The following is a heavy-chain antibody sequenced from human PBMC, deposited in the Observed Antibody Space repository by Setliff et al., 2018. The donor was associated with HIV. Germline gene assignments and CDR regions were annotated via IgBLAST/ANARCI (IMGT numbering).Heavy chain of an antibody. CDR3: ARKLRPGHGVDV. Sequence: LRLSCVASRFDFNNYWMCWVRQAPGKGLEWVANIGQDGSGKNYVDSVKGRFTISRDNAKNSMDLQMNSLRAEDTAIYYCARKLRPGHGVDVWGQGTTVTVSS. V-gene: IGHV3-7*01. D-gene: IGHD3-10*01. J-gene: IGHJ6*02. CDR1: RFDFNNYW. CDR2: IGQDGSGK.